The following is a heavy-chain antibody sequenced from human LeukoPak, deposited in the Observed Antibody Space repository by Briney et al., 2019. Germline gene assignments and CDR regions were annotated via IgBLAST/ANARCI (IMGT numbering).Heavy chain of an antibody. V-gene: IGHV1-46*01. Sequence: ASVKVSCKASGYTFTSYYIHWVRQAPGQGLEWMGIINPTSGTTNYAQKFQGRVTMTRDTYTSTVYMELSSLRSEDTAVYYCARGDDFWTRDNYYYMDVWGKGTTVTVSS. J-gene: IGHJ6*03. CDR2: INPTSGTT. D-gene: IGHD3-3*01. CDR3: ARGDDFWTRDNYYYMDV. CDR1: GYTFTSYY.